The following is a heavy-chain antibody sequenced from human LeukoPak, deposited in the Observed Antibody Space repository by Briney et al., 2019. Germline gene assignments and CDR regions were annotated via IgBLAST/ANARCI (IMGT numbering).Heavy chain of an antibody. Sequence: GGSLRLSCAASGFTFSSYWMSWVRQAPGKGLEWVASIKQDGSEKYYVDSVKGRFTTSRDNAKNSLYLQMNSLRAEDTAVYYCARELGIAAAGTTGFDYWGQGTLVTVSS. CDR3: ARELGIAAAGTTGFDY. CDR2: IKQDGSEK. V-gene: IGHV3-7*03. CDR1: GFTFSSYW. D-gene: IGHD6-13*01. J-gene: IGHJ4*02.